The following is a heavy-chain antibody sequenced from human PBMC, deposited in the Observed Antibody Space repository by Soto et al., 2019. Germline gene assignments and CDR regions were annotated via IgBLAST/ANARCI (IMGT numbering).Heavy chain of an antibody. CDR3: ARSIAAAGTYYYYYYYYMDV. J-gene: IGHJ6*03. V-gene: IGHV4-31*03. CDR2: IYYSGST. CDR1: GGSISSGGYY. D-gene: IGHD6-13*01. Sequence: PSETLSLTCTVSGGSISSGGYYWSWIRQHPGKGLEWIGYIYYSGSTYYNPSLKSRVTISVDTSKNQFSLKLSSVTAADTAVYYCARSIAAAGTYYYYYYYYMDVWGKGTTVTVSS.